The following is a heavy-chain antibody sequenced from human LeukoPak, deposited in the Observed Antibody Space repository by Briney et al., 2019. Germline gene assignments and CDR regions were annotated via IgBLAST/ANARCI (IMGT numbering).Heavy chain of an antibody. CDR3: ARFSGSYRSLWYFDL. Sequence: PGGSLRLSCAASGFTFSSYAMSWVRQAPGKGLEWVSAISGSGGSTYYADSVKGRFTISRDNSKNTLYLQMNSLRAEDTAVYYCARFSGSYRSLWYFDLWGRGTLVTVSS. V-gene: IGHV3-23*01. CDR2: ISGSGGST. J-gene: IGHJ2*01. D-gene: IGHD1-26*01. CDR1: GFTFSSYA.